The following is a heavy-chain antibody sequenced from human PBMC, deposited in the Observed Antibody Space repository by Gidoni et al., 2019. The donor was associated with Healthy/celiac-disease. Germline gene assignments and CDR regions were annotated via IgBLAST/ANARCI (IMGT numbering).Heavy chain of an antibody. Sequence: EVQLVESGGGLVQPGRYLRLSCAASGFTFDDYAMHWVRQAPGKGLEWVSGISWNSGSIGYADSVKGRFTISRDNAKNSLYLQMNSLRAEDTALYYCAKESSSGLPGEFDYWGQGTLVTVSS. J-gene: IGHJ4*02. CDR1: GFTFDDYA. CDR3: AKESSSGLPGEFDY. V-gene: IGHV3-9*01. CDR2: ISWNSGSI. D-gene: IGHD6-13*01.